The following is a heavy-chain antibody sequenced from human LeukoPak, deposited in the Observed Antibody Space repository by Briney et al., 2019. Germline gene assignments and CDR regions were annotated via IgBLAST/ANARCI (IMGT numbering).Heavy chain of an antibody. J-gene: IGHJ4*02. CDR2: ISAYNGNT. CDR1: GYTFTSYG. D-gene: IGHD5-18*01. CDR3: ARDWDRIQLWPEAFDY. V-gene: IGHV1-18*01. Sequence: ASVKVSCKASGYTFTSYGISWERQAPGQGLEWMGWISAYNGNTNYAQKLQGRVTMTTDTSTSTAYMELRSLRSDDTAVYYCARDWDRIQLWPEAFDYWGQGTLVTVSS.